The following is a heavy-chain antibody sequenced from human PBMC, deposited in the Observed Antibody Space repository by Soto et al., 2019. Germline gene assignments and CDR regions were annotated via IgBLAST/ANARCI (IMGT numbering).Heavy chain of an antibody. CDR2: IIPIFGTA. CDR3: ARLITMVRGKDY. V-gene: IGHV1-69*01. CDR1: GGTFSSYA. Sequence: QVQLVQSGAEVKKPGSSVKVSCKASGGTFSSYAISWVRQAPGQGLEWMGGIIPIFGTANYAQKFQGRVTITADESTSTSYRELSSLTSEDTAVDYCARLITMVRGKDYGGQGTLVTVSS. J-gene: IGHJ4*02. D-gene: IGHD3-10*01.